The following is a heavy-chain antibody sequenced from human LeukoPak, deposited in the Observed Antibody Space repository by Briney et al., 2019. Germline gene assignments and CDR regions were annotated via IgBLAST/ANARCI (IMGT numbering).Heavy chain of an antibody. V-gene: IGHV3-21*01. CDR1: GFTSSSYS. CDR2: ISSSSSYI. J-gene: IGHJ4*02. CDR3: ALYCSSTSCSPFDY. D-gene: IGHD2-2*01. Sequence: PGGSLRLSCAASGFTSSSYSMNWVRQAPGKGLEWVSSISSSSSYIYYADSVKGRFTISRDNAKNSLYLQMNSLRAEDTAVYYCALYCSSTSCSPFDYWGQGTLVTVSS.